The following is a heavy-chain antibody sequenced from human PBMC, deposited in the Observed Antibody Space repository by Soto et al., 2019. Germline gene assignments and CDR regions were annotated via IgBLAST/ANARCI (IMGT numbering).Heavy chain of an antibody. Sequence: QVQLQQWGAGLLKPSETLSLTCAVYGGSFSGYYWSGIRQPPGKGREWIGEINHSGSTNYNPSLKSRVTISVDTSKNQFSPKLSSVTAAYTAVYYCASLLAWAAVPWGQGTLVTVSS. CDR3: ASLLAWAAVP. D-gene: IGHD3-3*02. CDR2: INHSGST. CDR1: GGSFSGYY. V-gene: IGHV4-34*01. J-gene: IGHJ5*02.